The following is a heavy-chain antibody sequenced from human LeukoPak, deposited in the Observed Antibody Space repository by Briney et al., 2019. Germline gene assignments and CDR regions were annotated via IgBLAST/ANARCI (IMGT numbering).Heavy chain of an antibody. CDR2: IIPIFGTA. Sequence: ASVKVSCKASGGTFSSYAISWVRQAPGQGLEWMGGIIPIFGTAKYAQKFQGRVTITTDESTSTAYMELSGLRSEDTAVYYCARANSQRGYYYYMDVWGKGTTVTVSS. D-gene: IGHD6-25*01. CDR3: ARANSQRGYYYYMDV. J-gene: IGHJ6*03. CDR1: GGTFSSYA. V-gene: IGHV1-69*05.